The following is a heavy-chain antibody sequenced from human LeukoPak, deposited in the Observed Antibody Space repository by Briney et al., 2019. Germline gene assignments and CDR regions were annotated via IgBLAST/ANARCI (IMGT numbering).Heavy chain of an antibody. CDR2: INHSGST. J-gene: IGHJ4*02. D-gene: IGHD3-16*02. Sequence: SETLSLTCAVYGGSFSGYYWSWIRQPPGKGLEWIGEINHSGSTNYNPSLKSRVTISVDTSKNQFSLKLSSVTAADTAVYYCAREPGGYDYVWGSYRSTPYYFDYWGQGTLVTVSS. CDR3: AREPGGYDYVWGSYRSTPYYFDY. V-gene: IGHV4-34*01. CDR1: GGSFSGYY.